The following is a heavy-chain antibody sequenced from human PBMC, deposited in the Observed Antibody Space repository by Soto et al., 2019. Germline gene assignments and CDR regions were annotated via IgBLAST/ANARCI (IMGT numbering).Heavy chain of an antibody. V-gene: IGHV4-39*01. CDR3: ARQIGYTYYYYGMDV. Sequence: PSETLSLTCIVSGGSISSSSYYWGWIRQPPGKGLEWIGSIYYSGSTYYNPSLKSRVTISVDTSKNQFSLKLSSVTAADTAVYYCARQIGYTYYYYGMDVWGQGTTVTVSS. J-gene: IGHJ6*02. CDR2: IYYSGST. CDR1: GGSISSSSYY. D-gene: IGHD6-25*01.